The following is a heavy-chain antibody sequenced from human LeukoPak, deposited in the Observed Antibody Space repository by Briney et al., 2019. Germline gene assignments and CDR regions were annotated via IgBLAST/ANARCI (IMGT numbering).Heavy chain of an antibody. CDR3: AKDPDYDFWSGYYFSDWFDP. V-gene: IGHV3-23*01. D-gene: IGHD3-3*01. Sequence: GGSLRLSCAASGFIVSSIYMSWVRQAPGKGLEWVSAISGSGGSTYYADSVKGRFTISRDNSKNTLYLQMNSLRAEDTAVYYCAKDPDYDFWSGYYFSDWFDPWGQGTLVTVSS. J-gene: IGHJ5*02. CDR2: ISGSGGST. CDR1: GFIVSSIY.